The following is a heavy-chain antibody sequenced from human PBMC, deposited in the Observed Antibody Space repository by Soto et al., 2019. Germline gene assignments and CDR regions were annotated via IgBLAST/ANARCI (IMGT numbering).Heavy chain of an antibody. CDR3: AGDSTAYYYYYGMDV. D-gene: IGHD2-21*02. CDR1: GGSFSGYY. J-gene: IGHJ6*02. CDR2: INHSGST. V-gene: IGHV4-34*01. Sequence: PSETLSLTCAVYGGSFSGYYWSWIRQPPGKGLEWIGEINHSGSTNYNPSLKSRVTISVDTSKNQFSLKLSSVTAADTAVYYCAGDSTAYYYYYGMDVWGQGTTVTVSS.